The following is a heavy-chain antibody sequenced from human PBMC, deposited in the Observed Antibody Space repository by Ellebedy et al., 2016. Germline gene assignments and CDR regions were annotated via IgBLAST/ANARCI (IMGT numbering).Heavy chain of an antibody. CDR1: GFTFSSYA. Sequence: GGSLRLSCAASGFTFSSYAMSWVRQAPGKGLEWVSAISGSGGSTYYADSVKGRFTISRDNSKNTLYLQMNSLRAEDTAVYYCAIIRRVVAASYSPVFDPWGQGTLVTVSS. D-gene: IGHD2-15*01. V-gene: IGHV3-23*01. CDR2: ISGSGGST. J-gene: IGHJ5*02. CDR3: AIIRRVVAASYSPVFDP.